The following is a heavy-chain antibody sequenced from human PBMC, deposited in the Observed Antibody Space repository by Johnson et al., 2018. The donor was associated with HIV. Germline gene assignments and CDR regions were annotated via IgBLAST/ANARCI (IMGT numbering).Heavy chain of an antibody. D-gene: IGHD6-13*01. J-gene: IGHJ3*02. CDR2: IYRGGST. V-gene: IGHV3-66*01. CDR3: ARDGGIAATDAFDI. CDR1: GFNVSDNY. Sequence: VQLVESGGALVQPGGSLRLSCAGTGFNVSDNYMSWVRQAPGKGLEWVSVIYRGGSTYYADSVKGRFTISRDNSKNTLYLQMNSLRAEDTAVYYCARDGGIAATDAFDIWGQGTMVTVSS.